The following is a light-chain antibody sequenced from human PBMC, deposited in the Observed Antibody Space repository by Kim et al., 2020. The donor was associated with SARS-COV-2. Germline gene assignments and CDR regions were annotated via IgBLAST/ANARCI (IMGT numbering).Light chain of an antibody. V-gene: IGKV3-11*01. J-gene: IGKJ4*01. CDR1: TSIGIS. CDR3: QQRNNWPPAVT. CDR2: DAA. Sequence: PGEGATLSCRASTSIGISLGWYQHKLGQAPRLLIYDAAIRAAGIPDRFSGVGSGTDFTLTISSLEPEDFAVYYCQQRNNWPPAVTFGGGTKVDIK.